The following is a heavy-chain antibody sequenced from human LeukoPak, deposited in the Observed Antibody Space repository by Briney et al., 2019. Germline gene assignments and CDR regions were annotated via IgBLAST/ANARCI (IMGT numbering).Heavy chain of an antibody. CDR2: IKSRTVGGTT. CDR3: TTGRYYLVYYYYYMDV. Sequence: GGSLRLSCAASGFTFNNAWMSWVRQAPGMGLEWVGRIKSRTVGGTTDYAAPVKGRFTISRDDSKNTLYLQMNSLKTEDTAVYFCTTGRYYLVYYYYYMDVWGKGTTVTVSS. D-gene: IGHD3-22*01. V-gene: IGHV3-15*01. CDR1: GFTFNNAW. J-gene: IGHJ6*03.